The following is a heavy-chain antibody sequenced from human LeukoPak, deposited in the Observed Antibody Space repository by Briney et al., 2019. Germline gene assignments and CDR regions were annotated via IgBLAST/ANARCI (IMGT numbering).Heavy chain of an antibody. CDR3: TRHGYDSSDYYATLDY. CDR2: IRSKANSYAT. J-gene: IGHJ4*02. CDR1: GFTFSGSA. D-gene: IGHD3-22*01. V-gene: IGHV3-73*01. Sequence: PGRSLRLSCAASGFTFSGSAMHWVRQASGKGLEWVGRIRSKANSYATAYAASVKGRFTISRDDSKNTAYMQMNSLKTEDTAVYYCTRHGYDSSDYYATLDYWGQGTLVTVSS.